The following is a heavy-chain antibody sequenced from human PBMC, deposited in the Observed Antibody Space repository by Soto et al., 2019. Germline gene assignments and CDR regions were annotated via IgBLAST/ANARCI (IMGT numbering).Heavy chain of an antibody. D-gene: IGHD3-3*02. CDR3: VKDAPQPFSD. Sequence: EVQLLESGGGLVQPGGSLRLSCAASGFDFINYAMSWVRQAPGKGLEWVSAISGTAHATYYAGSVKGRFNISRDNSTNTLYLQMNRLRVEDTAVYFCVKDAPQPFSDWGQGTLVTVSS. J-gene: IGHJ4*02. CDR2: ISGTAHAT. V-gene: IGHV3-23*01. CDR1: GFDFINYA.